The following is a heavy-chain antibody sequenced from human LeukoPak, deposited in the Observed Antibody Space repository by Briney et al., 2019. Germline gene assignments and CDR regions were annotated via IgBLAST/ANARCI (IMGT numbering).Heavy chain of an antibody. Sequence: KTSQTLSLTCAVYGGSVGGYYCSWIRQPPGKGLEWIGEINHSGSTNYHPPLKSRVTISVDTSKNQFSLKLSSVTATDTAVYYCARGGIAARPWGQGTLVTVSS. J-gene: IGHJ5*02. V-gene: IGHV4-34*01. CDR3: ARGGIAARP. D-gene: IGHD6-6*01. CDR2: INHSGST. CDR1: GGSVGGYY.